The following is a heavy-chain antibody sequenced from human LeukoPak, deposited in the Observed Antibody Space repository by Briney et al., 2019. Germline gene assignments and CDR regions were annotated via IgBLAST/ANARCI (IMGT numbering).Heavy chain of an antibody. CDR1: GGSFSSNI. CDR3: ARGWGIPAPISWFDP. J-gene: IGHJ5*02. D-gene: IGHD2-2*01. CDR2: IVPIFGKT. Sequence: ASVKVSCKASGGSFSSNIIGWVRQAPGQRLEWMGGIVPIFGKTKYAQKFQGRVTITTDESSSTAYMELSSLRSDDTAIYYCARGWGIPAPISWFDPWGQGTLVTVSS. V-gene: IGHV1-69*05.